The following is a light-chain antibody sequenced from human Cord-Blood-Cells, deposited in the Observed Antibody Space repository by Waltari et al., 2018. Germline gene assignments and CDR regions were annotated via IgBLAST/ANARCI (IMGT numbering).Light chain of an antibody. CDR2: DVS. CDR1: SSDVGGYNY. Sequence: QSALTQPRSVSGSPGQSVTISCTGTSSDVGGYNYVSWYQQHPGKAPKLMIYDVSKRPSGVPDRFSVSKSGHTPSQTISGLQAEDEADYYCCSYAGSYKGVFGTGTKVTVL. CDR3: CSYAGSYKGV. J-gene: IGLJ1*01. V-gene: IGLV2-11*01.